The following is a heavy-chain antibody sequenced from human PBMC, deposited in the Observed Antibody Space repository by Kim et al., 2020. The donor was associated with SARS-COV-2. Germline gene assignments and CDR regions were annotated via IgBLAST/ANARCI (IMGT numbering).Heavy chain of an antibody. CDR1: GGTFSSYA. V-gene: IGHV1-69*13. CDR2: IIPIFGTA. Sequence: SVKVSCKASGGTFSSYAISWVRQAPGQGLEWMGGIIPIFGTANYAQKFQGRVTITADESTSTAYMELSSLRSEDTAVYYCARGRVLPHAFDIWGQGTMVTVSS. CDR3: ARGRVLPHAFDI. D-gene: IGHD3-10*01. J-gene: IGHJ3*02.